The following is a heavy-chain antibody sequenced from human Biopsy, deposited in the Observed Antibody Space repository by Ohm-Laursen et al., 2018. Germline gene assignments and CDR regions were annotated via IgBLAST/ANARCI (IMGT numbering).Heavy chain of an antibody. D-gene: IGHD3-22*01. J-gene: IGHJ4*02. CDR3: ARDFNYDGGGSFNFDY. V-gene: IGHV1-8*01. Sequence: SVKASCKSSGFTFTNYNVNWVRQATGQGLEWMGWMNPNSGNTGYAQKFQGRVTMTRNTSISTAYMELSSLTSVDTAVYYCARDFNYDGGGSFNFDYWGQGTLVTVSS. CDR1: GFTFTNYN. CDR2: MNPNSGNT.